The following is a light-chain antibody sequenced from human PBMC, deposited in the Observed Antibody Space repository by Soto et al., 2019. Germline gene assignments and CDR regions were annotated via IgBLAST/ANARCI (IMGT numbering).Light chain of an antibody. CDR3: CSYTTSNTRQIV. CDR2: DVS. V-gene: IGLV2-14*01. Sequence: LTPPPPPSGAPGQAITLPSPRNTSDAGGYNYVSWYQQHPGKAPKFMIYDVSNRPSGVSNRFSGSKSGNTASLTISGLQAEDEADYYCCSYTTSNTRQIVFGTGTQLTVL. CDR1: TSDAGGYNY. J-gene: IGLJ1*01.